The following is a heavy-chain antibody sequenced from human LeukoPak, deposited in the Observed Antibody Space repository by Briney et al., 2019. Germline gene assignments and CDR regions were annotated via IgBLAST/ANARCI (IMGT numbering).Heavy chain of an antibody. CDR2: IEHDGTKE. J-gene: IGHJ4*02. V-gene: IGHV3-30*02. Sequence: GGSLRLSCATSGFTFNSYPMHWVRQAPGKGLEWVAFIEHDGTKEYSADSVKGRFTISRDNSKNTLYLQMNSLRAEDTAVYYCAKDQASRIVVVPAAPDYWGQGTLVTVSS. D-gene: IGHD2-2*01. CDR3: AKDQASRIVVVPAAPDY. CDR1: GFTFNSYP.